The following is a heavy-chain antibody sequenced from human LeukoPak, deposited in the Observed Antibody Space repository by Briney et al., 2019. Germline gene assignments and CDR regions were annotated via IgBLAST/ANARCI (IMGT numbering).Heavy chain of an antibody. CDR2: ISRNGAAT. Sequence: GGSLRLSCAASGLTLGDYTMHWVRQAPGKGLEWGSLISRNGAATKYADSVRGRFTVSRDNSKNSLFLQMNSLSTEDTALYYCARDLSGYDFDYYYYYMDVWGKGTTVTVSS. J-gene: IGHJ6*03. V-gene: IGHV3-43*01. CDR1: GLTLGDYT. D-gene: IGHD5-12*01. CDR3: ARDLSGYDFDYYYYYMDV.